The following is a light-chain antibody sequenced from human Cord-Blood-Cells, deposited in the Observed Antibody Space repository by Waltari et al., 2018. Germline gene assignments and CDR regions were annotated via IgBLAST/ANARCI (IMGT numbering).Light chain of an antibody. CDR3: QQRSNWLT. V-gene: IGKV3-11*01. CDR2: DAS. J-gene: IGKJ4*01. Sequence: EIVLTQSPATLSLSTGNRATLSCRASQSVSSYSAWYQQKPGQAPRLLIYDASNRATGIPARFSGSGSGTDFTLTISSLEPEDFAVYYCQQRSNWLTFGGGTKVEIK. CDR1: QSVSSY.